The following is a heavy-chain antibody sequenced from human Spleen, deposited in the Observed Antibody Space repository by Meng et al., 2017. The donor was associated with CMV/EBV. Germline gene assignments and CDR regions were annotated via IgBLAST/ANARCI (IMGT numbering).Heavy chain of an antibody. Sequence: ASVKVSCKASGYTFTSYDINWVRQATGQGLEWMGWMNPKSGNTGHAQKFQGRVTMTRDTSTGTAYMELSTLRSEDTAVYYCARGPFSDSVWGSYRPVYHYAMDVWGQGTTVTVSS. CDR3: ARGPFSDSVWGSYRPVYHYAMDV. CDR2: MNPKSGNT. D-gene: IGHD3-16*02. CDR1: GYTFTSYD. V-gene: IGHV1-8*02. J-gene: IGHJ6*02.